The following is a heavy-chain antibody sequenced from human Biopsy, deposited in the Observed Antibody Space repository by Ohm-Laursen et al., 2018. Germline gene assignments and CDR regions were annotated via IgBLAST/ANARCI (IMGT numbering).Heavy chain of an antibody. CDR1: GGTFSNYG. CDR2: INPYNGDT. J-gene: IGHJ6*02. V-gene: IGHV1-18*01. Sequence: ASVKVSCKAPGGTFSNYGFSWVRQAPGQGLEWMGWINPYNGDTNYAQKLQGRVTMTTDTSTSTAYMELRSLRSDDTAVYYCARDYQPTIITIHYYYYGMDVWGQGTTVTVSS. CDR3: ARDYQPTIITIHYYYYGMDV. D-gene: IGHD2-2*01.